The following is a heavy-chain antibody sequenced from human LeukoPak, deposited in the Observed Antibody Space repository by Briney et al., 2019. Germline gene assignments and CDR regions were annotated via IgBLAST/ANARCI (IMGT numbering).Heavy chain of an antibody. CDR1: GGSISSGDYY. CDR3: ARVRNGDYADY. CDR2: IYYSGST. J-gene: IGHJ4*02. V-gene: IGHV4-30-4*01. Sequence: SETLSLACTVSGGSISSGDYYWSWIRQPPGKGLEWIGYIYYSGSTYYNPSLKSRVTISVDTSKNQFSLKLSSVTAADTAVYYCARVRNGDYADYWGQGTLVTVSS. D-gene: IGHD4-17*01.